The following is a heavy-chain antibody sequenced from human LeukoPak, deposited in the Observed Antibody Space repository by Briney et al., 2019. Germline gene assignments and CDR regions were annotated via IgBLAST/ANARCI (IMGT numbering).Heavy chain of an antibody. D-gene: IGHD2-2*01. CDR2: IIPIFGTA. CDR3: ARGVADRVVVVVPAATSDAFDI. J-gene: IGHJ3*02. V-gene: IGHV1-69*13. CDR1: GGTFSSYA. Sequence: SVKVSCKASGGTFSSYAISWVRQAPGQGLEWIGGIIPIFGTANYAQKFQGRVTITADESTSTAYMELSSLRSEDTAVYYCARGVADRVVVVVPAATSDAFDIWGQGTMVTVSS.